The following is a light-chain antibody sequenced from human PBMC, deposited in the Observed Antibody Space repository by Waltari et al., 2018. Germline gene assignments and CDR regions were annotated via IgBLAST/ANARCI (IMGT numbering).Light chain of an antibody. V-gene: IGKV3-20*01. J-gene: IGKJ1*01. CDR2: DAS. Sequence: EIVLTQSPGTLSLSPGERATLACRASQSVGRSLAWYQQKPGQAPSLLIYDASRRATGIPDRFSGSGSGTDFSLTISTLEPKDFAVYYCQHYVRLPATFGQGTKVEI. CDR3: QHYVRLPAT. CDR1: QSVGRS.